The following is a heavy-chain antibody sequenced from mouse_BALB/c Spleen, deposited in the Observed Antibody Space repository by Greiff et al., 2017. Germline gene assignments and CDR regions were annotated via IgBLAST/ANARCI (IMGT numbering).Heavy chain of an antibody. Sequence: EVQVVESGGGLVQPGGSLKLSCAASGFTFSSYGMSWVRQTPDKRLELVATINSNGGSTYYPDSVKGRFTISRDNAKNTLYLQMSSLKSEDTAMYYCARYYGYYYAMDYWGQGTSVTVSS. V-gene: IGHV5-6-3*01. CDR2: INSNGGST. CDR3: ARYYGYYYAMDY. J-gene: IGHJ4*01. D-gene: IGHD1-2*01. CDR1: GFTFSSYG.